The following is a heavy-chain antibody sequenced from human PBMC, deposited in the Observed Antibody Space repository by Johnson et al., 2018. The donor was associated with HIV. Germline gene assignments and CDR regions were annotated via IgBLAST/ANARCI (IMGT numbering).Heavy chain of an antibody. J-gene: IGHJ3*02. V-gene: IGHV3-15*01. CDR3: TTDLIRRYYGSGLRDAFDI. CDR2: IKSKTDGGTT. D-gene: IGHD3-10*01. CDR1: GFTFSNAW. Sequence: VQLVESGGGLVKPGGSLRLSCAASGFTFSNAWMSWVRQAPGKGLEWVGRIKSKTDGGTTDYAAPLKGRFTISRDDSKNTLYLQMNSLKTEDTAVYYCTTDLIRRYYGSGLRDAFDIWGQGTMVTVSS.